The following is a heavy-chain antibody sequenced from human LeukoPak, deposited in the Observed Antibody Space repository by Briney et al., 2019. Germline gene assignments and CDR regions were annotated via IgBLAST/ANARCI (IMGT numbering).Heavy chain of an antibody. CDR2: MNPNSGNT. V-gene: IGHV1-8*01. CDR1: GYTFTSYD. D-gene: IGHD3-22*01. J-gene: IGHJ4*02. Sequence: ASVKVSCKASGYTFTSYDINWVRQATGQGLEWMGWMNPNSGNTGYAQKFQGRVTMTRNTSISTAYMELSSLRSEDTAVYYCARARHRRYYYDSSGYFFFGCWGQGTLVTVSS. CDR3: ARARHRRYYYDSSGYFFFGC.